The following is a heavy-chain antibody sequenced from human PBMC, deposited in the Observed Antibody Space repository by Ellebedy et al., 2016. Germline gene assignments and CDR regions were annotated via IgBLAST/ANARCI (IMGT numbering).Heavy chain of an antibody. CDR2: LSYDGSHK. J-gene: IGHJ4*02. CDR3: ARDQGGPEDY. D-gene: IGHD3-16*01. V-gene: IGHV3-33*05. Sequence: GGSLRLSCAASGFTFSNSGMHWVRQAPGKGLEWVAVLSYDGSHKYYADSVKGRSTISRDNSKNTLYLQMNSLRAEDTAIYYCARDQGGPEDYWGQGTLVTVSS. CDR1: GFTFSNSG.